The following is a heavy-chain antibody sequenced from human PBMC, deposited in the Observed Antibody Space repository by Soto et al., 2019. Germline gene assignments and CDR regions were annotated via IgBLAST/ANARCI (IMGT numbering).Heavy chain of an antibody. J-gene: IGHJ6*02. D-gene: IGHD6-19*01. CDR1: GYSFTSYW. CDR2: IYPGDSDT. CDR3: ARVPSSGWYDDYYYGMDV. V-gene: IGHV5-51*01. Sequence: GEFLKISCKGSGYSFTSYWSGWVRQMPGKGLEWMGIIYPGDSDTRYSSSFQGQVTISADKSISTAYLQWSSLKASDTAMYYCARVPSSGWYDDYYYGMDVWGQGTTVTVSS.